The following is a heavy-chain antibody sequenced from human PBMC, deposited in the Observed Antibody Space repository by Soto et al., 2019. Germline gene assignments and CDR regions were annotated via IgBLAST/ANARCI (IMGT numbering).Heavy chain of an antibody. CDR2: ISSSSSYI. CDR1: GFTFSSYS. CDR3: ARAHDYGSGGDY. D-gene: IGHD3-10*01. Sequence: EVQLVESGGGLVKPGGSLRLSCAASGFTFSSYSMNWVRQAPGKGLELVSSISSSSSYIYYADSVKGRFTISRDNAKNSLYLQMNSLRAEDTAVYYCARAHDYGSGGDYWGQGTLVTVSS. V-gene: IGHV3-21*01. J-gene: IGHJ4*02.